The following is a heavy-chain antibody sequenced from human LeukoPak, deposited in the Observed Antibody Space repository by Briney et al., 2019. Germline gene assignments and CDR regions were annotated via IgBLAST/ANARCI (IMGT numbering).Heavy chain of an antibody. D-gene: IGHD1-7*01. CDR3: ARVPHRGTIVELPGTILDAFDI. V-gene: IGHV1-2*02. CDR1: GYTFTVTGYY. J-gene: IGHJ3*02. Sequence: GASVKVSCKVSGYTFTVTGYYIHWVRRAPGQGLEWMGWINPNSGGTNYAQRFQGRITMTRDTSISTAYMELSSLRSDDTALYYCARVPHRGTIVELPGTILDAFDIWSQGTKVTVSS. CDR2: INPNSGGT.